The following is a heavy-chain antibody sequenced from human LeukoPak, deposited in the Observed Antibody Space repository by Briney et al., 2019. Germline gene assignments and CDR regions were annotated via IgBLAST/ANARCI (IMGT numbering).Heavy chain of an antibody. V-gene: IGHV5-51*01. CDR1: GYSFSTYW. D-gene: IGHD3-22*01. Sequence: PGESLKISCKGSGYSFSTYWIGWVRQMPGKGLEWMGIIYPGDSDTRYSPSFQGQVTISAGKSISTAYLQWSSLRASDTAMYYCARTNSLYYYDSSGPYDNFDYWGQGTLVTVSS. CDR2: IYPGDSDT. J-gene: IGHJ4*02. CDR3: ARTNSLYYYDSSGPYDNFDY.